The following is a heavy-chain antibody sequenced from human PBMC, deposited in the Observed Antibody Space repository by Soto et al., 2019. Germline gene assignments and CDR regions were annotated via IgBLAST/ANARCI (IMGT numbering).Heavy chain of an antibody. CDR2: IHAGNGNT. V-gene: IGHV1-3*01. J-gene: IGHJ6*02. Sequence: VKVSWEECGYAITSCARRWVRPAHGQRLEWMGWIHAGNGNTKYSQKFQGRVTITRDTSASTAYMELSSLRSEDTAVYYCARGGYSYGRYYYSGMAVWGQRTTVPVSS. CDR1: GYAITSCA. CDR3: ARGGYSYGRYYYSGMAV. D-gene: IGHD5-18*01.